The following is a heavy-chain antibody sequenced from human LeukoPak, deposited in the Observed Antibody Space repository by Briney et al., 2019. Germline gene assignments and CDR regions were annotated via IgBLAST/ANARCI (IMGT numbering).Heavy chain of an antibody. CDR3: RAAVGISAEYFQH. J-gene: IGHJ1*01. CDR2: IYTSGST. D-gene: IGHD6-13*01. Sequence: SETLSLTCTASGCSISSYYWSWIRQPAGKGLEWIGRIYTSGSTNYNPSLKSRVTMSVDTSKNQFSLKLSSVTAADTAVYYCRAAVGISAEYFQHWGQGTLVTVSS. CDR1: GCSISSYY. V-gene: IGHV4-4*07.